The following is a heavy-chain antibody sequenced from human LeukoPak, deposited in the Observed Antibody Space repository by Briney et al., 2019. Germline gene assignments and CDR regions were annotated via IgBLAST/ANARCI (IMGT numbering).Heavy chain of an antibody. D-gene: IGHD1-1*01. CDR1: GGTFSSYG. J-gene: IGHJ6*03. Sequence: GASVKVSCKASGGTFSSYGISWVRQAPGQGLEWMGWISAYNGNTNYAQKLQGRVTMTTDTSTSTAYMELRSLRSDDTAVYYCARDVLWNPTSGEYYYYMDVWGKGTTVTVSS. CDR2: ISAYNGNT. V-gene: IGHV1-18*01. CDR3: ARDVLWNPTSGEYYYYMDV.